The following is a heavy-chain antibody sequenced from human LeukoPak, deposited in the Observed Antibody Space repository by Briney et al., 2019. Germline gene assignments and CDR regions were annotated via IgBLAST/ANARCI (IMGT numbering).Heavy chain of an antibody. CDR1: SCTRSDHY. J-gene: IGHJ6*03. Sequence: LETLSLTCTGSSCTRSDHYWSWLRQPPGKGLEWIRYTNNSGRTNYNPSLKSRVTISVDTSKNQFSLKLSSVTAADTAVYYCARAYYDFWSGDMGIYYYYYMDVWGKGTTVTVSS. CDR3: ARAYYDFWSGDMGIYYYYYMDV. CDR2: TNNSGRT. V-gene: IGHV4-59*11. D-gene: IGHD3-3*01.